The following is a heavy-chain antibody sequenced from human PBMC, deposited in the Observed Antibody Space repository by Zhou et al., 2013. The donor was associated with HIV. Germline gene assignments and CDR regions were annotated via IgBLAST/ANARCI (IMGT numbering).Heavy chain of an antibody. Sequence: QVQLVQSGAEVKKPGASVKVSCKASNYTFNNHGIIWVRQAPGQGLEWMGWISGYNGNTKYAQKLQGRVSVTTDTSTNTAYMELRSLRSDDTAVYFCARALSARWIGGGFFYMDVWGKGTTVT. J-gene: IGHJ6*03. CDR2: ISGYNGNT. CDR3: ARALSARWIGGGFFYMDV. CDR1: NYTFNNHG. V-gene: IGHV1-18*01. D-gene: IGHD6-25*01.